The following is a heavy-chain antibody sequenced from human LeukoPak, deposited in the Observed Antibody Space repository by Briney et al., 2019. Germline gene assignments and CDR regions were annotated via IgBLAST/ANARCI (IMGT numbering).Heavy chain of an antibody. CDR3: AKWGDYDVLTGYYVSDY. D-gene: IGHD3-9*01. Sequence: GAPLRLSCAASGFIFSNYAMSWVRQAPGKGLEWVSAITGSGGSTYYADSVKGRFTIPRDNSKNTLYLQMNSLRAEDTAVYYCAKWGDYDVLTGYYVSDYWGQGTLVTVSS. V-gene: IGHV3-23*01. CDR2: ITGSGGST. J-gene: IGHJ4*02. CDR1: GFIFSNYA.